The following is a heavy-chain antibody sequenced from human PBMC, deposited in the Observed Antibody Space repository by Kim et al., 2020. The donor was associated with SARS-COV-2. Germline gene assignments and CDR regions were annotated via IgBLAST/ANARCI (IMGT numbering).Heavy chain of an antibody. J-gene: IGHJ6*02. Sequence: GGSLRLSCAASGFTFSSYAMSWVRQAPGKGLERVSVIYSGGSSTYYADSVKGRFTISRDNSKNTLYLQMNSLRAEDTAVYYCAKDKRYYDSSGYYYYGMEVWGRGTTVTVSS. D-gene: IGHD3-22*01. CDR2: IYSGGSST. CDR3: AKDKRYYDSSGYYYYGMEV. CDR1: GFTFSSYA. V-gene: IGHV3-23*03.